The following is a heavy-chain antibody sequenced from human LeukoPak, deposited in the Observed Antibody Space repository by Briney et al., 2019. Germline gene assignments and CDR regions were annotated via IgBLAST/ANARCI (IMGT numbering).Heavy chain of an antibody. CDR2: IYYTGTT. J-gene: IGHJ4*02. CDR1: SGSITSSSYF. Sequence: KLSETLSLTCTVSSGSITSSSYFWDWIRQPPGKGLEWIGTIYYTGTTYYNPSLKSRVTISVDTSKNQFSLKLTSVTAADTAVYSCVRRDQYVSSDYWGQGTLVTVSS. CDR3: VRRDQYVSSDY. D-gene: IGHD3-16*01. V-gene: IGHV4-39*01.